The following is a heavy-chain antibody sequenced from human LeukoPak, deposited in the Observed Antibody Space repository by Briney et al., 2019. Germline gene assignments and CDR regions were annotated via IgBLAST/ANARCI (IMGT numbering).Heavy chain of an antibody. CDR1: GGSISSSSYY. Sequence: TASETLSLTCTVSGGSISSSSYYWGWIRQPPGKGLEWIGSIYYSGSTYYNPSLKSRVTISVDTSKNQFSLKLSSVTAADTAVYYCARGRSTKAQGYGMDVWGQGTTVTVSS. V-gene: IGHV4-39*07. J-gene: IGHJ6*02. CDR2: IYYSGST. CDR3: ARGRSTKAQGYGMDV.